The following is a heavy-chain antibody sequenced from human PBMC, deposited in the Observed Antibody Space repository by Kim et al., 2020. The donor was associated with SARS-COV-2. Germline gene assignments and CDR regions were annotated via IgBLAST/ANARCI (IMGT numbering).Heavy chain of an antibody. D-gene: IGHD3-22*01. Sequence: KDRFTISRDNTKNTLYLQMNSLRAEDTAVYYCANVYDYDSSGYYLRGVDYWGQGTLVTVSS. J-gene: IGHJ4*02. CDR3: ANVYDYDSSGYYLRGVDY. V-gene: IGHV3-23*01.